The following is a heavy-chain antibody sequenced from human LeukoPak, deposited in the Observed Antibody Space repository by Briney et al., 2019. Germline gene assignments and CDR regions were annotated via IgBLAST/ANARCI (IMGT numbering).Heavy chain of an antibody. D-gene: IGHD3-22*01. J-gene: IGHJ4*02. CDR1: GGSICSSSYY. CDR3: ASQTITMIVVFIEHFDY. V-gene: IGHV4-39*01. Sequence: SETLSLTCTVSGGSICSSSYYWGWIRQPPGKGLEWIGSIYYSGSTYYNPSLKSRVTISVDTSKNQFSLKLSSVTAADTAVYYFASQTITMIVVFIEHFDYWGQGTLVTVSS. CDR2: IYYSGST.